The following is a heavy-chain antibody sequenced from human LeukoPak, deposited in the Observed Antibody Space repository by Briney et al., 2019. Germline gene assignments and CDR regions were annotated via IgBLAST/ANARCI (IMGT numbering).Heavy chain of an antibody. V-gene: IGHV3-30*18. J-gene: IGHJ5*02. CDR3: AKMSWYTKYNWFDP. Sequence: GRSLRLSCAASGFTFGSYGMHWVRQAPGKGLEWVAVISYDGSNKYYADSVKGRFTISRDNSKNTLYLQMNSLRAEDTAVYYCAKMSWYTKYNWFDPWGQGTLVTVSS. D-gene: IGHD1-1*01. CDR1: GFTFGSYG. CDR2: ISYDGSNK.